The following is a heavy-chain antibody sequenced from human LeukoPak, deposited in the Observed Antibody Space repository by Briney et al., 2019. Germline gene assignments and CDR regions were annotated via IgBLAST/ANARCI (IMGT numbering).Heavy chain of an antibody. CDR3: ARDYSFESSGYYLALEGALGY. D-gene: IGHD3-22*01. CDR1: GVSISSGTSY. Sequence: SETLSLTCNVSGVSISSGTSYWSWIRQPAGKGLEWIGRIYTSGSTNYNPSLQSRVTMSVDTSKNQFSLNLTSVTAADTAVYYCARDYSFESSGYYLALEGALGYWGQGTLVTVSS. CDR2: IYTSGST. J-gene: IGHJ4*02. V-gene: IGHV4-61*02.